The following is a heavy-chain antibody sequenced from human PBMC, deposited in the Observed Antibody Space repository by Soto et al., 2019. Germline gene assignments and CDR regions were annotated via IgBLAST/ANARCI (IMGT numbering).Heavy chain of an antibody. J-gene: IGHJ6*02. Sequence: QVQLQQWGAGLLKPSETLSLTCAVYGGSFSGYYWSWIRQPPGKGLEWIGEINHSGSTNYNPSLKSRVTISVDTSKNQFSLKLSSVTAADTAVYYCARSTAYYDFWSGYTPYYYYGMDVWGQGTTFTVSS. CDR1: GGSFSGYY. CDR2: INHSGST. CDR3: ARSTAYYDFWSGYTPYYYYGMDV. V-gene: IGHV4-34*01. D-gene: IGHD3-3*01.